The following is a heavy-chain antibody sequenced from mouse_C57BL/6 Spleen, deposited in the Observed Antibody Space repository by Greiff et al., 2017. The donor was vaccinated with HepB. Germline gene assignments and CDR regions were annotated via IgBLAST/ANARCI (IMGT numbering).Heavy chain of an antibody. V-gene: IGHV5-17*01. Sequence: EVQLVESGGGLVKPGGSLKLSCAASGFTFSDYGMHWVRQAPEKGLEWVAYISSGSSTIYYADTVKGRFTISRDNAKNTLFLQMTSLRSEDTAMYYCARQNYGSSLYAMDYWGQGTSVTVSS. CDR2: ISSGSSTI. D-gene: IGHD1-1*01. J-gene: IGHJ4*01. CDR3: ARQNYGSSLYAMDY. CDR1: GFTFSDYG.